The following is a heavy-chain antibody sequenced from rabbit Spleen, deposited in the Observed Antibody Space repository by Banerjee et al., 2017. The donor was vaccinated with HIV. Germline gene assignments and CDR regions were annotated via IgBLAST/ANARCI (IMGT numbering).Heavy chain of an antibody. V-gene: IGHV1S40*01. CDR2: IYAGSSGST. J-gene: IGHJ4*01. CDR3: VRDQAGDAGYGPYYLNL. CDR1: GFSFSSYYY. Sequence: QSLEESGGDLVKPGASLTLTCTASGFSFSSYYYMCWVRQAPGKGLEWIACIYAGSSGSTYYASWAKGRFTISKTSSTTVTLQMTSLTAADTATYFCVRDQAGDAGYGPYYLNLWGPGTLVTVS. D-gene: IGHD4-2*01.